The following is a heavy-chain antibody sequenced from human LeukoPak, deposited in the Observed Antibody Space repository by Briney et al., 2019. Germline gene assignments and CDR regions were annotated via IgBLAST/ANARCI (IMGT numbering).Heavy chain of an antibody. CDR3: ARVRWLPILTFDY. V-gene: IGHV4-38-2*01. D-gene: IGHD5-24*01. CDR1: GYSISSAYY. Sequence: SETLSLTCAVSGYSISSAYYWGWIRQPPGKGLEWIGSSYHNGNTYYNPSLRSRVTISVDTSKNQFSLKLTSVTAADTAVYYCARVRWLPILTFDYWGQGTLVTVSS. J-gene: IGHJ4*02. CDR2: SYHNGNT.